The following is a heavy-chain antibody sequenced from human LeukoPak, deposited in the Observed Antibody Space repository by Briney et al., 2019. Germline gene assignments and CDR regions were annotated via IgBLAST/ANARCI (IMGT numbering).Heavy chain of an antibody. J-gene: IGHJ6*02. V-gene: IGHV4-4*07. Sequence: SETLSLTCTVFGGSIKSFYWSWIRQPAGKGLEWVGRVFSRGTTNYNPSLKSRVTVSLDTSKNQFSLKLSSVTAADTAVYYCARGRYDNLTGHLARLDVWGQGTTVIVSS. CDR2: VFSRGTT. CDR1: GGSIKSFY. CDR3: ARGRYDNLTGHLARLDV. D-gene: IGHD3-9*01.